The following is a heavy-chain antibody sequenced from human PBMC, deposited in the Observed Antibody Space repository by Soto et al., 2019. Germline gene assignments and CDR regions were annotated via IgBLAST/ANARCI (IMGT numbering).Heavy chain of an antibody. CDR2: INADGSGT. CDR3: ARPGCGGGTCYSS. Sequence: EVQVMVESGGGLVQPGGSLRLSCVASGFSFTNSWMSWVRQIPGKGLEWVATINADGSGTHSVDSAEGRLSVSRDNSKASLYLQMNSLRPEVTAVYYCARPGCGGGTCYSSWGQGTQVTVSS. CDR1: GFSFTNSW. D-gene: IGHD2-15*01. V-gene: IGHV3-7*03. J-gene: IGHJ4*02.